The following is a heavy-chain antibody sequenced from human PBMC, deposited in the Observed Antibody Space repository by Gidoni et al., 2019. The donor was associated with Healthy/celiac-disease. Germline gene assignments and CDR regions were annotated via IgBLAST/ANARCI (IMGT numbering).Heavy chain of an antibody. Sequence: EVQLVESGGGLVKPGGSLRLSCAASGFPFSNAWMTWVRQAPGKGLEWVGRIKSKTDGGTTDYAAPVKGRFTISRDDSKNTLYLQMNSLKTEDTAVYYCQRFYDSSGYHPNDYYYYGMDVWGQGTTVTVSS. V-gene: IGHV3-15*07. J-gene: IGHJ6*02. CDR3: QRFYDSSGYHPNDYYYYGMDV. CDR2: IKSKTDGGTT. D-gene: IGHD3-22*01. CDR1: GFPFSNAW.